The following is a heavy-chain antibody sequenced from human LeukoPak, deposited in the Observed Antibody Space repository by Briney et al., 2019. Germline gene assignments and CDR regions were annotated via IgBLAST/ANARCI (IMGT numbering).Heavy chain of an antibody. CDR3: ARDRQWLVGYYGMDV. Sequence: ASVKVFCKASGYTFTSYGISWVRQAPGQGLEWMGWISAYNGNTNYAQKLQGRVTMTTDTSTSTAYMELRSLRSDDTAVYYCARDRQWLVGYYGMDVWGQGTTVTVSS. V-gene: IGHV1-18*01. CDR1: GYTFTSYG. D-gene: IGHD6-19*01. J-gene: IGHJ6*02. CDR2: ISAYNGNT.